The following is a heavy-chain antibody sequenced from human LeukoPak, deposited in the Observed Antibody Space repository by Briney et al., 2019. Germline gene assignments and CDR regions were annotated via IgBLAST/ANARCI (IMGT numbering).Heavy chain of an antibody. CDR1: GFTFGDYA. J-gene: IGHJ3*02. CDR3: TRGPSRGAFDI. V-gene: IGHV3-49*04. Sequence: PGGSLRLSCTASGFTFGDYAMSWVRQAPGKGLEWVGFIRSKAYGGTTEYAASVKGRFTISRDDSKSIAYLQMNGLKTEDTAVYYCTRGPSRGAFDIWGQGTMVTVSS. CDR2: IRSKAYGGTT.